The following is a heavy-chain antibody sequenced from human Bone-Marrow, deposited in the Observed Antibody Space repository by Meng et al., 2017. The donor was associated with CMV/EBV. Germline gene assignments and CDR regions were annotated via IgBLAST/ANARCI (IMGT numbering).Heavy chain of an antibody. CDR1: GFTFSNAW. Sequence: SGFTFSNAWMNWVRQAPGKGLEWVGRIKSKTDGGTTDYAAPVKGRFTISRDDSKNTLYLQMNSLKTEDTAVYYCTTEMDVYGDYGFDYWGQGTLVTVSS. D-gene: IGHD4-17*01. V-gene: IGHV3-15*07. CDR2: IKSKTDGGTT. J-gene: IGHJ4*02. CDR3: TTEMDVYGDYGFDY.